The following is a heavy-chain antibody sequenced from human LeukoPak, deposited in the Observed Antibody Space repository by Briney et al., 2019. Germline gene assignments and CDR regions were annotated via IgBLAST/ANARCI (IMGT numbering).Heavy chain of an antibody. Sequence: GASVKVSCKASGGTFSSYAISWVRQAPGQGLGWMGGIIPIFGTANYAQKFQGRVTITADESTSTAYMELSSLRSEDTAVYYCARGATVTTIYYYYGMDVWGQGTTVTVSS. D-gene: IGHD4-17*01. CDR1: GGTFSSYA. V-gene: IGHV1-69*13. CDR2: IIPIFGTA. CDR3: ARGATVTTIYYYYGMDV. J-gene: IGHJ6*02.